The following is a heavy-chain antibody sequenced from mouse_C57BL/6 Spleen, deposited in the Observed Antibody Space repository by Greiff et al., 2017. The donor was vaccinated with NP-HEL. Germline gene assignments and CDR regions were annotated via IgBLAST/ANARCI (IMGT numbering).Heavy chain of an antibody. D-gene: IGHD1-1*01. J-gene: IGHJ1*03. CDR1: GYAFSSYW. V-gene: IGHV1-80*01. Sequence: VQLQQSGAELVKPGASVKISCKASGYAFSSYWMNWVKQRPGKGLEWIGQIYPGDGDTNYNGKFKGKATLTADKSSSTAYMQLSSLTSEDSAVYFCARGTYYYGSSHWYFDVWGTGTTVTVSS. CDR3: ARGTYYYGSSHWYFDV. CDR2: IYPGDGDT.